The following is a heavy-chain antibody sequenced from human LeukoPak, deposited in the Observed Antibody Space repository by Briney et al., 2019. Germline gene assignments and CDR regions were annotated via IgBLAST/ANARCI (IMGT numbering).Heavy chain of an antibody. CDR2: ISSSTSTI. D-gene: IGHD6-19*01. Sequence: PGGSLRLSCAASGFTFSTYSMNWVRQAPGKGLEWVSYISSSTSTIYYADSVKGRFTISRDNSKNTLYLQMNSLRVEDTAIYYCAKGAYTSGWSWGQGTLVTVSS. CDR1: GFTFSTYS. J-gene: IGHJ5*02. CDR3: AKGAYTSGWS. V-gene: IGHV3-48*01.